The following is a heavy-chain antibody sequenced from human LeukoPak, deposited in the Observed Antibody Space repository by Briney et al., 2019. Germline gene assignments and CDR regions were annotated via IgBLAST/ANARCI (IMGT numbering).Heavy chain of an antibody. Sequence: GGSLRLSCAASGFTFSSYSMNWVRQAPGKGLEWVGRIRNKANRYTTEYAASVKGRFTISRDDSKNSLYLQMNSLQSEDTAVYYCARDLMRAFDYWGQGTLVTVSS. D-gene: IGHD3-9*01. J-gene: IGHJ4*02. CDR2: IRNKANRYTT. V-gene: IGHV3-72*01. CDR1: GFTFSSYS. CDR3: ARDLMRAFDY.